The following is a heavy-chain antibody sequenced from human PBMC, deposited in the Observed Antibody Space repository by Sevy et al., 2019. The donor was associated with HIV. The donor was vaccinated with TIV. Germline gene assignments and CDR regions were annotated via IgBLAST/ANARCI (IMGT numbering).Heavy chain of an antibody. CDR1: GFTFSTHW. D-gene: IGHD3-16*02. CDR2: IKQDGTET. CDR3: ARASADWGSFHYSL. J-gene: IGHJ4*02. Sequence: GGSLRLSCEVSGFTFSTHWMTWVHQAPGKGLEWVANIKQDGTETSYVDSARGRFTISRDNAKKSLYLQLDNLRVEDTAVYYCARASADWGSFHYSLWGQGTLVTVSS. V-gene: IGHV3-7*01.